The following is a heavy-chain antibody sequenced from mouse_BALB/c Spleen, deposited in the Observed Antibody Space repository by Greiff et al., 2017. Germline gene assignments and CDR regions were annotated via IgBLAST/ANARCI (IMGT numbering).Heavy chain of an antibody. Sequence: GSGGGLGQPGGFLRIPFANSWVSFPDFFLRWGPPPPRKALEWLGFFRNKAHCYTTEYSASVKGRVTISRDNSQSILYLQMNTLRAEDSATYYCARNYYGSPWFAYWGQGTLVTVSA. V-gene: IGHV7-3*02. CDR3: ARNYYGSPWFAY. J-gene: IGHJ3*01. CDR1: WVSFPDFF. D-gene: IGHD1-1*01. CDR2: FRNKAHCYTT.